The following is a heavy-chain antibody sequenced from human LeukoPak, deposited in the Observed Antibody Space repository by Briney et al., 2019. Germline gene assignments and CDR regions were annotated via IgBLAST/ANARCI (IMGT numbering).Heavy chain of an antibody. J-gene: IGHJ4*02. V-gene: IGHV1-8*01. CDR2: MNPNSGNT. CDR1: GYTFTSYD. D-gene: IGHD6-19*01. Sequence: ASVKVSCKASGYTFTSYDINWVRQATGQGLEWMGWMNPNSGNTGYAQKFQGRVTMTRNTSISTAYMELSRLRSDDTAVYYCARAEYVAVAGRVYWGQGTLVTVSS. CDR3: ARAEYVAVAGRVY.